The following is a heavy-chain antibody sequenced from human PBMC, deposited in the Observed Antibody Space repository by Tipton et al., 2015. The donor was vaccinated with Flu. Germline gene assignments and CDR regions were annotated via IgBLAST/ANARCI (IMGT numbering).Heavy chain of an antibody. J-gene: IGHJ4*02. CDR2: VNHSGST. CDR3: ARASGSGSYVIFDY. CDR1: GGSFSGDY. Sequence: TLSLTCVVYGGSFSGDYCSWIRQPPGKGLEWIGEVNHSGSTNYNPSLKSRVTISVDTSKNQFSLKLSSVTAADTAVYYCARASGSGSYVIFDYWGQGTLVTVSS. V-gene: IGHV4-34*01. D-gene: IGHD3-10*01.